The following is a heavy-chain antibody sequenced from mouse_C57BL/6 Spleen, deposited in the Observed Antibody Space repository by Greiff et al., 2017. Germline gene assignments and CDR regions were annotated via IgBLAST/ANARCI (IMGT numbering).Heavy chain of an antibody. J-gene: IGHJ4*01. CDR2: INPNYGTT. CDR3: ARNWDYASDY. Sequence: VQLKQSGPELVKPGASVKISCKASGYSFTDYNMNWVKQSNGKSLEWIGVINPNYGTTSYNQKFKGKATLTVDKSSSTAYMHLNSLTSEYSAVYYCARNWDYASDYWGQGTSVTVSS. V-gene: IGHV1-39*01. D-gene: IGHD4-1*01. CDR1: GYSFTDYN.